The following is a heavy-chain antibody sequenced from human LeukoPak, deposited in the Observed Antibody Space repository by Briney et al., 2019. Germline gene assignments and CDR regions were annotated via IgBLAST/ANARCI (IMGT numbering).Heavy chain of an antibody. CDR1: GGSFSGYY. J-gene: IGHJ4*02. D-gene: IGHD1-14*01. V-gene: IGHV4-34*01. CDR3: ARGDRVNSYYFDY. Sequence: SETLSLTCVVSGGSFSGYYWSWIRQPPGKGLEWIGEINHSGSTNYNPSLKSRVTISVDTSKNQFSLKLSSVTAADTAVYYCARGDRVNSYYFDYWGQGTLVTVSS. CDR2: INHSGST.